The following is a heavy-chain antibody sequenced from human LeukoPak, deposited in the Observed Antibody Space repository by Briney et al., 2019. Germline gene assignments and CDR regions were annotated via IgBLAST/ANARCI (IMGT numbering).Heavy chain of an antibody. CDR1: GGTFSSYA. CDR2: IIPIFGTA. V-gene: IGHV1-69*05. J-gene: IGHJ6*03. Sequence: SVNVSCKASGGTFSSYAISWVRQAPGQGLEWMGGIIPIFGTANYAQKFQGRVTITTDESTSTAYMELSSLRSEDTAVYYCASSTTIRRGGYYYYMDVWGKWTTVTVSS. CDR3: ASSTTIRRGGYYYYMDV. D-gene: IGHD5-12*01.